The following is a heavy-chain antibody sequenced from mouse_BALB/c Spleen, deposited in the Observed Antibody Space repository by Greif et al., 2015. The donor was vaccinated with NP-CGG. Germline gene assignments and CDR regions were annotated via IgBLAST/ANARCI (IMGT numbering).Heavy chain of an antibody. CDR3: ARSIVITTASMDY. CDR1: GYTFTDYA. J-gene: IGHJ4*01. D-gene: IGHD1-2*01. Sequence: VQLQQSGAELVGPGVSVKISCKGSGYTFTDYAMHWVKQSHAKSLEWIGVISTYYGDASYNQKFKGKATMTVDKSSSTAYMELARLTSEDSAIYYCARSIVITTASMDYWGQGTSVTVSS. CDR2: ISTYYGDA. V-gene: IGHV1S137*01.